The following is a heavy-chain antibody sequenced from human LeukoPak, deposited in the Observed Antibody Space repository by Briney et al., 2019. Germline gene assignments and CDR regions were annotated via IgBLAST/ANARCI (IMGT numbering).Heavy chain of an antibody. J-gene: IGHJ4*02. CDR1: GFSFSTFA. CDR3: ARDSDYGDYFFDY. D-gene: IGHD4-17*01. V-gene: IGHV3-64*01. Sequence: GGSLRLSCAASGFSFSTFAMHGVRQAPGKGLEYVSGISTNGGTTYYAKSVKGKFTTSRDNSKNTLFLQMGSLRTEDMAVYYCARDSDYGDYFFDYWGQGTLVAVSS. CDR2: ISTNGGTT.